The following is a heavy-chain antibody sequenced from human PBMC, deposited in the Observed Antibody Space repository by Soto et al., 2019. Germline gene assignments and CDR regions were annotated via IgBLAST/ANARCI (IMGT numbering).Heavy chain of an antibody. V-gene: IGHV4-59*01. CDR2: IYYSGST. Sequence: SETLSLTCTVSGGSISSYYWSWIRQPPGKGLEWIGYIYYSGSTNCNPSLKSRVTISVDTSKNQFSLKLSSVTAADTAVYYCAREVGALDYWGQGTLVTVSS. CDR3: AREVGALDY. D-gene: IGHD1-26*01. J-gene: IGHJ4*02. CDR1: GGSISSYY.